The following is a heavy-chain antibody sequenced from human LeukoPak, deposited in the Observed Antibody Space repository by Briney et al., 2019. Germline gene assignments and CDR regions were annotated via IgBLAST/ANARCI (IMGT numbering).Heavy chain of an antibody. D-gene: IGHD1-26*01. Sequence: SETLSLTCTVSGGSISSYYWSWIRQPAGKGLEWIGRIYTSGSTNYNPSLKSRVTMSVDTSKNQFSLKLSSVTAANTAVYYCARDSGSYSYYYMDVWGKGTTVTVSS. J-gene: IGHJ6*03. V-gene: IGHV4-4*07. CDR1: GGSISSYY. CDR2: IYTSGST. CDR3: ARDSGSYSYYYMDV.